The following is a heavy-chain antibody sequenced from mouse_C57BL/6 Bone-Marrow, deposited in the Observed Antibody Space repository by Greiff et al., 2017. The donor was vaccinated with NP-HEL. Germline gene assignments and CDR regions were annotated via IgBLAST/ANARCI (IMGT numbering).Heavy chain of an antibody. V-gene: IGHV5-4*01. CDR2: ISDGGSYT. CDR1: GFTFSSYA. Sequence: EVKLVESGGGLVKPGGSLKLSCAASGFTFSSYAMSWVRPTPEKRLEWVATISDGGSYTYYPDNVKGRFTISRDNAKNNLYLQMSHLKSEDTAMYYCARDFFWFAYWGQGTLVTVSA. CDR3: ARDFFWFAY. J-gene: IGHJ3*01.